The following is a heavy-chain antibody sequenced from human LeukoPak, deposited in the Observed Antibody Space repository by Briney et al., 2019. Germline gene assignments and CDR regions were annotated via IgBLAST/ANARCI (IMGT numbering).Heavy chain of an antibody. D-gene: IGHD3-3*01. CDR2: IWYDGSEK. V-gene: IGHV3-33*01. CDR3: VRDRNALQFLDF. J-gene: IGHJ4*02. Sequence: PGRSLRLSCAASGFTFRNFGMHWARQAPGKGLEWVAVIWYDGSEKYYADSVKGRFIISRDNSKNMLYLQTNSLRAEDTAVYYCVRDRNALQFLDFWGQGTVVTVSS. CDR1: GFTFRNFG.